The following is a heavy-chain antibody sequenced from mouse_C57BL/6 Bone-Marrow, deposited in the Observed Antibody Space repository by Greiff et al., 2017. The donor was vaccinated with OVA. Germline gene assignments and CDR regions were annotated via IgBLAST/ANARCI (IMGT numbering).Heavy chain of an antibody. CDR1: GFSLTSYG. CDR3: ARKGDDGYYLYWYFDV. V-gene: IGHV2-2*01. Sequence: QVQLKQSGPGLVQPSQSLSITCTVSGFSLTSYGVHWVRQSPGKGLEWLGVIWSGGSTDYNAAFISRLSISKDNSKSQVFFKMNSLQADDTAIYYCARKGDDGYYLYWYFDVWGTGTTVTVSS. D-gene: IGHD2-3*01. J-gene: IGHJ1*03. CDR2: IWSGGST.